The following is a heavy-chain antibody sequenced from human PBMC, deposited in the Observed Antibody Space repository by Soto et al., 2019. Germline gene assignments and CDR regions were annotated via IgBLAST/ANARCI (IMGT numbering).Heavy chain of an antibody. CDR3: ARLIAATSQGPNWFDP. J-gene: IGHJ5*02. D-gene: IGHD2-15*01. V-gene: IGHV1-69*01. Sequence: QVQLVQSGAEVKKPGSSVKVSCKASGGTFSSYAISWVRQAPGQGLEWMGGIIPIFGTANYAQKFQGRVTITADESTTTAYMELSSLRSEDTAVYYCARLIAATSQGPNWFDPWGQGTLVTVSS. CDR2: IIPIFGTA. CDR1: GGTFSSYA.